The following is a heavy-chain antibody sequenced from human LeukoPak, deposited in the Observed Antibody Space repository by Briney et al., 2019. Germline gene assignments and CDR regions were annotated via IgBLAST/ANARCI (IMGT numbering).Heavy chain of an antibody. V-gene: IGHV1-69*06. CDR3: ARGFYYYGSGSYFDY. D-gene: IGHD3-10*01. Sequence: SVKVSCKASGGTFSSYAISWVRQAPGQGLEWMGGIIPIFGTANYAQKFQGRVTITGDKSTSTAYMELSSLRSEDTAVYYCARGFYYYGSGSYFDYWGQGTMVTVSS. CDR2: IIPIFGTA. J-gene: IGHJ4*02. CDR1: GGTFSSYA.